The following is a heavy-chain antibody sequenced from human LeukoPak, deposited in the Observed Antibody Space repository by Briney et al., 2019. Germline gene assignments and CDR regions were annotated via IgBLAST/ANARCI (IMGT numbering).Heavy chain of an antibody. Sequence: GGSLRLSRAASGFTFSSYGMHWVRQAPGKGLEWVAFIRYDGTNKYYADSVKGRFTISKDNSKNTLFLQMNSLRPEDTAVYYCAKLISPYDYWGQGTLVTVSS. V-gene: IGHV3-30*02. CDR2: IRYDGTNK. CDR1: GFTFSSYG. CDR3: AKLISPYDY. J-gene: IGHJ4*02.